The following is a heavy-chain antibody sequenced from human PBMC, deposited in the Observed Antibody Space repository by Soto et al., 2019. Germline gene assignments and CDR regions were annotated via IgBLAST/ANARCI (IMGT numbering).Heavy chain of an antibody. Sequence: PGGSLRLSCAASGFTFSQYAMHWVRQAPGKGLELASVISYDGSNKYYADSVKGRFTISRDNSKHTLYLQMNSLRSEDTFVYYCVREVYSAIYFDYWGQGTLVTVSS. V-gene: IGHV3-30-3*01. CDR1: GFTFSQYA. CDR2: ISYDGSNK. CDR3: VREVYSAIYFDY. D-gene: IGHD4-4*01. J-gene: IGHJ4*02.